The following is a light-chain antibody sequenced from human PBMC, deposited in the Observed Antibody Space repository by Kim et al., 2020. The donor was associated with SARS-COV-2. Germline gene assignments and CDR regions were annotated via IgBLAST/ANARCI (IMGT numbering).Light chain of an antibody. J-gene: IGKJ4*01. Sequence: DIQMTQSPSSVSASVGDRVTITCRASQSIRIYLAWYQQKPGKAPKLLIYRASRLETGVPSRFSGSGSGTEFTLTISSLQPDDSAIYYCQHYDAYPLTFGGGTKLEI. CDR3: QHYDAYPLT. CDR1: QSIRIY. CDR2: RAS. V-gene: IGKV1-5*03.